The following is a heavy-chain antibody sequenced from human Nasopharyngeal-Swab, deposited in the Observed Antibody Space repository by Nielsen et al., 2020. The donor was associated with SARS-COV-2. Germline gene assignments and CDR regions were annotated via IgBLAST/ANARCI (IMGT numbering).Heavy chain of an antibody. J-gene: IGHJ4*02. D-gene: IGHD2-2*01. Sequence: GESLKISCAASGFTFSSYGMHWVRQAPGKGLEWVAFIRYDGSNKYYADSVKGRFTISRDNSKNTLYLQMNSLRAEDTAVYYCAKDHCSSTSCYGGFDYWGQGTLVTVSS. CDR3: AKDHCSSTSCYGGFDY. V-gene: IGHV3-30*02. CDR2: IRYDGSNK. CDR1: GFTFSSYG.